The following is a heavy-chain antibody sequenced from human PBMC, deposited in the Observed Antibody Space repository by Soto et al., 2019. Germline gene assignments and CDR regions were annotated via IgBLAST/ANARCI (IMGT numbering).Heavy chain of an antibody. CDR2: IHSSGST. V-gene: IGHV4-31*03. Sequence: SETLSLTCTVSGDSISSGGYYWSWIRQLPGKGLEWVGYIHSSGSTSYNPSLQSRVTISRDTSKNQFSLNLSSVTAADTAVYFCARGDYTGNLRFDPWGQGTLVTVSS. CDR1: GDSISSGGYY. J-gene: IGHJ5*02. CDR3: ARGDYTGNLRFDP. D-gene: IGHD4-4*01.